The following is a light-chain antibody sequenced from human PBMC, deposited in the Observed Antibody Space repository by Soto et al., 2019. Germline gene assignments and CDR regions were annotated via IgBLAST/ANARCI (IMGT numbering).Light chain of an antibody. CDR3: QQYNSSSRT. Sequence: DIQMTQSPSTLSASVGDRVTITCRASQSISSSLAWYQQKPGKAPNLLIYKASSLESGVPSRLSGSGSGTEFTLTISSLQPDDFATYYCQQYNSSSRTFGQGTKVDIK. J-gene: IGKJ1*01. CDR1: QSISSS. CDR2: KAS. V-gene: IGKV1-5*03.